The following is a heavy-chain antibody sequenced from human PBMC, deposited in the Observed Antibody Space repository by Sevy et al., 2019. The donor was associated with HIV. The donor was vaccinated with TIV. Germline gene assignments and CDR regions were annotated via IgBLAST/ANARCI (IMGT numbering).Heavy chain of an antibody. CDR2: IYYSGST. D-gene: IGHD1-1*01. Sequence: SETLSLTCTVSGGSISSSSYYWGWIRQPPGKGLESIGSIYYSGSTYYNPSLKSRVTISVDTSKNQFSLKLSSVTAADTAVYYCAGPERRGGKVDPWGQGTLVTVSS. CDR3: AGPERRGGKVDP. J-gene: IGHJ5*02. CDR1: GGSISSSSYY. V-gene: IGHV4-39*01.